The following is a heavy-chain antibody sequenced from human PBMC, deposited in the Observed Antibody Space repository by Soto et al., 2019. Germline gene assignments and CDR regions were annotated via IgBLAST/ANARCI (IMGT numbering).Heavy chain of an antibody. J-gene: IGHJ4*02. CDR1: GYTFTNYA. CDR3: ARVRRYSLPDY. CDR2: INAGNGNT. Sequence: QVQLVQSGAEEKKPGASVKVSCKASGYTFTNYAMHWVRQAPGQRLEWMGWINAGNGNTKYSQKFQGRVTITRDTSASTAYMELSSLRSEDTAVYYCARVRRYSLPDYWGQGTLVTVSS. D-gene: IGHD2-15*01. V-gene: IGHV1-3*05.